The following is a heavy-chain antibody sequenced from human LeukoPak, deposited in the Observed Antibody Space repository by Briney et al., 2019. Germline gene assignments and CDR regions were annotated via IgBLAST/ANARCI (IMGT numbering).Heavy chain of an antibody. D-gene: IGHD2-8*02. V-gene: IGHV1-2*02. CDR1: GYTSTGYY. J-gene: IGHJ4*02. CDR2: INPNSGGT. CDR3: ARGAGGVRLYFDY. Sequence: ASVKVSCKASGYTSTGYYMHWVRQAPGQGLEWMGWINPNSGGTNYAQKFQGRVTMTRDTSISTAYMELSRLRSDDTAVYYCARGAGGVRLYFDYWGQGTLATVSS.